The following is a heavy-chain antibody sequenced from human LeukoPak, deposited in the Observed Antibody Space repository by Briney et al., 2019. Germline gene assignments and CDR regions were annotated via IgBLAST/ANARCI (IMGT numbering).Heavy chain of an antibody. CDR2: IYTSGST. CDR3: ARVEPYGGNS. V-gene: IGHV4-61*02. J-gene: IGHJ4*02. Sequence: PSETLSLTCTVSGGSISSGSYYWSWIRQPAGKGLEWIGRIYTSGSTNYNPSLKSRVTISVDTSKNQFSLKLSSVTAADTPVYYCARVEPYGGNSWGQGTLVTVSS. CDR1: GGSISSGSYY. D-gene: IGHD4-23*01.